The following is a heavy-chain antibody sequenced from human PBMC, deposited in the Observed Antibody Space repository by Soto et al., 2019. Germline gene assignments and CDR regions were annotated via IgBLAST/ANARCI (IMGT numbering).Heavy chain of an antibody. CDR1: GFTFSIYA. J-gene: IGHJ6*01. D-gene: IGHD2-15*01. V-gene: IGHV3-23*01. Sequence: GGSLRLSCAASGFTFSIYAMSWVRQAPGKGLEWVSAISGSGGSTYYADSVKGRFTISRDNSRNTLFLQMNSLRAGDTAVYYCANDIFIAVTITCTRGHTPLLSATPVKSIFWG. CDR2: ISGSGGST. CDR3: ANDIFIAVTITCTRGHTPLLSATPVKSIF.